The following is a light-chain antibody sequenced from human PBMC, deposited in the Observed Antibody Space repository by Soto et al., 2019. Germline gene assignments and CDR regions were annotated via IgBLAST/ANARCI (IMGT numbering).Light chain of an antibody. CDR2: KAS. J-gene: IGKJ1*01. CDR3: QHYNSYSES. V-gene: IGKV1-5*03. Sequence: DIQMTQSPSTLSGSVGDRVTITCRASQTISSWLAWYQQKPGKAPKLLIYKASTIKSGVPSMFSGSGSGTDFTLTISSLQPDDFATYYCQHYNSYSESFGQGTKVERK. CDR1: QTISSW.